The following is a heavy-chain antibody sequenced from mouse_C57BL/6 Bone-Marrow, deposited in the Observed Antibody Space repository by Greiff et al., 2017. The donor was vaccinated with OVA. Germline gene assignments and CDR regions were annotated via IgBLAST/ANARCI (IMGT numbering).Heavy chain of an antibody. CDR2: ISDGGSYT. V-gene: IGHV5-4*03. Sequence: DVKLVESGGGLVKPGGSLKLSCAASGFTFSSYAMSWVRQTPEKRLEWVATISDGGSYTYYPDNVKGRFTISRDNAKNNLYLQMSHLKSEDTAMYYCARGVVATGYFDVWGTGTTVTVSS. J-gene: IGHJ1*03. D-gene: IGHD1-1*01. CDR3: ARGVVATGYFDV. CDR1: GFTFSSYA.